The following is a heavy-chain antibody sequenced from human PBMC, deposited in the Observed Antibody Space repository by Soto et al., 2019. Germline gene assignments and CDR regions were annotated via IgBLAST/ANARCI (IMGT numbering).Heavy chain of an antibody. CDR2: ISSSSSYI. Sequence: EVQLVESGGGLVKSGESLRLSCVASGFTFSSYSRSWVRQAPGKGLEWVSSISSSSSYIYNADSEKGRFTISRDNAKNSLYLQMNSLRAEDTAVYYCARVWGTTGAMDVWGQGTTVTVSS. CDR3: ARVWGTTGAMDV. CDR1: GFTFSSYS. J-gene: IGHJ6*02. D-gene: IGHD1-1*01. V-gene: IGHV3-21*01.